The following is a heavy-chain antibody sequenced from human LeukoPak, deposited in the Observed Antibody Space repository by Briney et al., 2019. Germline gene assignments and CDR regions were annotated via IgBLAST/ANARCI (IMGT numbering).Heavy chain of an antibody. CDR1: GYSISSGYY. CDR2: IYHSGRT. V-gene: IGHV4-38-2*02. J-gene: IGHJ4*02. D-gene: IGHD2-15*01. Sequence: SETLSLTCTVSGYSISSGYYWGWIRQPPGKGLEWIGIIYHSGRTDYNPSLKSRVTISVDTSKNQFSLKLSSVTAADTAVYYCAREGSSYYYFDYWGQGTLVTVSS. CDR3: AREGSSYYYFDY.